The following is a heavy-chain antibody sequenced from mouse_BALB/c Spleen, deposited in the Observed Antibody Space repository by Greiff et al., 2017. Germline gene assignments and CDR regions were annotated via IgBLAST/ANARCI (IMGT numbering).Heavy chain of an antibody. J-gene: IGHJ2*01. CDR2: IDPETGGT. CDR1: GYTFTDYD. Sequence: QVQLQQSGAELVRPGASVTLSCKASGYTFTDYDMHWVKQTPVHGLEWIGAIDPETGGTAYNQKFKGKATLTADKSSSTAYMQLRSLTSEDSAVYYCTRDFYFDYWGQGTTLTVSS. CDR3: TRDFYFDY. V-gene: IGHV1-15*01.